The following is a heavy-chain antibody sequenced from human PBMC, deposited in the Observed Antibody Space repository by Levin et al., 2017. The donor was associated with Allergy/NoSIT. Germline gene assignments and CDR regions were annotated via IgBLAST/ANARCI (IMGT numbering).Heavy chain of an antibody. V-gene: IGHV1-18*01. CDR2: ISAYNGNT. CDR1: GYTFRSYD. CDR3: ARKYYDILTGYYIFDY. J-gene: IGHJ4*02. D-gene: IGHD3-9*01. Sequence: GESLKISCKASGYTFRSYDISWVRQAPRQGLEWMGWISAYNGNTNYAQKLQGRVTMTTDTSTSTAYMELRSLRSDDSAVYYCARKYYDILTGYYIFDYWGQGTLVTVSS.